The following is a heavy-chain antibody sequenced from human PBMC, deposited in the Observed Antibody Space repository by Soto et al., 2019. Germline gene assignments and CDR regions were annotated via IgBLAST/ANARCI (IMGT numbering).Heavy chain of an antibody. Sequence: GGPLRLSCAPSGFTFSNYHMHWVRQAPGKGLEWVTLISNDESYKYYADSVKGRFTISRDNSKNTLYLQMAGLRAEDTAVDYCAKDPITTRDHYFIMDVWGQGTTVTVSS. CDR1: GFTFSNYH. CDR3: AKDPITTRDHYFIMDV. D-gene: IGHD3-16*01. J-gene: IGHJ6*02. V-gene: IGHV3-30*18. CDR2: ISNDESYK.